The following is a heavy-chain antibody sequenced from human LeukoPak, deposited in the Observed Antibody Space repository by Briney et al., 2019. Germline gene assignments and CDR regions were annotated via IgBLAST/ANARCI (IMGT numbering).Heavy chain of an antibody. Sequence: IPGGSLRLSCAASGFTFSNYNMNWVRQAPGKGLEWVSSISSSSSYVYYADSVKGRFTISRDNAKNSLYLQMNSLRAEDTAVYYCAREVWGGEEGALDIWGQGTMVTVSS. CDR1: GFTFSNYN. D-gene: IGHD2-21*01. V-gene: IGHV3-21*01. CDR2: ISSSSSYV. CDR3: AREVWGGEEGALDI. J-gene: IGHJ3*02.